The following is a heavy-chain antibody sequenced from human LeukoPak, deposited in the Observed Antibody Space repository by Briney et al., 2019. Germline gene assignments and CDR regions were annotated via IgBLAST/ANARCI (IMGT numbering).Heavy chain of an antibody. CDR2: IKQDGTTK. Sequence: GGSLRLSCAASAFTFTNSWMAWVRQAPGKGLEWVANIKQDGTTKHYVDYLKGRFTISRDNPKNSLYLQMSSLRADDTAVYYCARDTDGSLDYWGQGILVTVAS. CDR1: AFTFTNSW. V-gene: IGHV3-7*01. D-gene: IGHD1-26*01. CDR3: ARDTDGSLDY. J-gene: IGHJ4*02.